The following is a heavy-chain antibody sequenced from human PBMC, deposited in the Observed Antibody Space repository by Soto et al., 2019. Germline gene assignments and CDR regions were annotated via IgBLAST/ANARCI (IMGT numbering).Heavy chain of an antibody. V-gene: IGHV6-1*01. J-gene: IGHJ3*02. D-gene: IGHD4-17*01. CDR2: TYYRSKWYN. CDR3: ARVRLLDDYGDYLSGNAFDI. CDR1: GDSVSSNSAA. Sequence: QSQTLSLTCAISGDSVSSNSAAWNWIRQSPSRGLEWLGRTYYRSKWYNDYAVSVKSRITINPDTSKNQFSLQLNSVTPEDTAVYYCARVRLLDDYGDYLSGNAFDIWGQGTMVTVSS.